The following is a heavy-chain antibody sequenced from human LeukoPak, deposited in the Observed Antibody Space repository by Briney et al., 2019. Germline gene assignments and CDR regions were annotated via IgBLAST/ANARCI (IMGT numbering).Heavy chain of an antibody. CDR1: GYTFTGYY. J-gene: IGHJ4*02. V-gene: IGHV1-2*02. CDR3: ARDDAGSSSTPFDY. D-gene: IGHD6-6*01. CDR2: INPNSGGT. Sequence: ASVKVSCKASGYTFTGYYMRWVRQAPGQGLEWMGWINPNSGGTNYAQKFQGRVTMTRDTSISTAYMELSRLRSDDTAVYYCARDDAGSSSTPFDYWGQGTLVTVSS.